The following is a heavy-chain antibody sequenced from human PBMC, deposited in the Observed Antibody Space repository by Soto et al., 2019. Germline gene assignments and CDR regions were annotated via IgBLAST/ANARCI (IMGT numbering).Heavy chain of an antibody. CDR1: GFTFSEYG. CDR3: ARVSTTWEDDY. D-gene: IGHD1-26*01. V-gene: IGHV3-48*02. J-gene: IGHJ4*02. Sequence: EVHLVESGGGLVQPGGSLRLSCAASGFTFSEYGVNWVRQAPGKGLEWISYISSGSDTIYYADSVKGRFTISRDNAKKSLFLQMTSLRDEDTAVYYCARVSTTWEDDYWGQGTLVTVSS. CDR2: ISSGSDTI.